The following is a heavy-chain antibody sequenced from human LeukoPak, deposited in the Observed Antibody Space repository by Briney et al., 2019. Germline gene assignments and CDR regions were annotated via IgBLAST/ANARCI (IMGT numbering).Heavy chain of an antibody. CDR1: GGTFSSYA. CDR3: ARSGRGYSYGRSRYFDY. J-gene: IGHJ4*02. V-gene: IGHV1-69*13. D-gene: IGHD5-18*01. Sequence: SVKVSCKASGGTFSSYAISWVRQAPGQGLEWMGGIIPIFGTANYAQKFQGRVTITADESTSTAYMELSSLRSEDTAVYYCARSGRGYSYGRSRYFDYWGQGTLVTVAS. CDR2: IIPIFGTA.